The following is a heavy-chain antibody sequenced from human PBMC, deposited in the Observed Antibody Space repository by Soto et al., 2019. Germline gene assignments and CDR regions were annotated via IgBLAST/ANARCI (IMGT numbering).Heavy chain of an antibody. CDR1: GDSVSSNRAA. J-gene: IGHJ4*02. CDR3: ETHRPDFHSAFDS. Sequence: SQTLSLTCAISGDSVSSNRAAWNWIRQSPSRGLEWLGRTYYRSKWYNDYAVSVKSRITINPDTSHNQFSLQLNSVTPEDTAVYYCETHRPDFHSAFDSWGQGTLVTVSS. D-gene: IGHD4-4*01. V-gene: IGHV6-1*01. CDR2: TYYRSKWYN.